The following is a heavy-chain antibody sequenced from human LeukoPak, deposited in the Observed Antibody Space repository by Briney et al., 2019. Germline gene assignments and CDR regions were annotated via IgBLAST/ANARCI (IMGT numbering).Heavy chain of an antibody. CDR2: ISSSSSYI. D-gene: IGHD5-12*01. J-gene: IGHJ4*02. CDR3: ARVKDYSGYGNFDY. V-gene: IGHV3-21*01. CDR1: GFTFSSYS. Sequence: GGSLRLSCAASGFTFSSYSMNWVRQAPGKGLEWVSSISSSSSYIYYADSVKSRFTISRDNAKNSLYLQMNSLRAEDTAVYYCARVKDYSGYGNFDYWGQGTLVTVSS.